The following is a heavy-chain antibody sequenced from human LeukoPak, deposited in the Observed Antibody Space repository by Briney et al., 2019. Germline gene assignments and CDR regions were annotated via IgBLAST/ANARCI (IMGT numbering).Heavy chain of an antibody. CDR2: IYYSGST. CDR1: GGSISSYY. V-gene: IGHV4-59*08. Sequence: SETLPLTCTVSGGSISSYYWSWIRQPPGKGLEWIGYIYYSGSTNYNPSLKSRVTISVDTSKNQFSLKLSSVTAADTAVYYCARQKDYGDYVYNWFDPWGQGTLVTVSS. CDR3: ARQKDYGDYVYNWFDP. J-gene: IGHJ5*02. D-gene: IGHD4-17*01.